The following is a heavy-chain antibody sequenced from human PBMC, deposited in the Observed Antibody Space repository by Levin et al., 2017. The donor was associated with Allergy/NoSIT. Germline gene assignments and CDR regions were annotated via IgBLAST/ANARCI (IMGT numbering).Heavy chain of an antibody. V-gene: IGHV3-30*18. CDR3: AKMGTRYAGTDY. D-gene: IGHD3-16*01. CDR2: ISYDGSNK. J-gene: IGHJ4*02. CDR1: GFTFSSYG. Sequence: GGSLRLSCAASGFTFSSYGMHWVRQAPGKGLEWVAVISYDGSNKYYADSVKGRFTISRDNSKNTLYLQMNSLRAEDTAVYYCAKMGTRYAGTDYWGQGTLVTVSS.